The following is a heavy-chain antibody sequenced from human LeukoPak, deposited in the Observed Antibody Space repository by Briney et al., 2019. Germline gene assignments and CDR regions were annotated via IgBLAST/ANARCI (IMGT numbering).Heavy chain of an antibody. CDR2: ISSTSSYI. D-gene: IGHD1-26*01. J-gene: IGHJ4*02. Sequence: GGSLRLSCTASGFTVSSDYMNWVRQPPGKGLEWVSSISSTSSYIYYADSMKGRFTISRDNAKNTLYLQMNSLRAEDTAVYYCARDGSGGSYSYWGQGTLVTVSS. CDR1: GFTVSSDY. V-gene: IGHV3-21*01. CDR3: ARDGSGGSYSY.